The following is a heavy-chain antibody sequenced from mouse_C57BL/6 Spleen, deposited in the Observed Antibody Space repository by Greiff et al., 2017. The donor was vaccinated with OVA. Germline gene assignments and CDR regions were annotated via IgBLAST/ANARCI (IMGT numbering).Heavy chain of an antibody. CDR1: GYTFTSYW. Sequence: QVHVKQPGAELVKPGASVKLSCKASGYTFTSYWMHWVKQRPGQGLEWIGMIHPNSGSTNYNEKFKSKATLTVDKSSSTAYMQLSSLTSEDSAVYYCARSWDGVYYFDYWGQGTTLTVSS. D-gene: IGHD4-1*01. V-gene: IGHV1-64*01. CDR2: IHPNSGST. J-gene: IGHJ2*01. CDR3: ARSWDGVYYFDY.